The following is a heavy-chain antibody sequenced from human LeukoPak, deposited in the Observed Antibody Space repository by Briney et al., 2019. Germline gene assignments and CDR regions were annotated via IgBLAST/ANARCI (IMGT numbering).Heavy chain of an antibody. Sequence: PGGSLRLSCAASGFTFSTYSMNWVRQSPGKGLEWVSFISSSNSYIYYGDSVKGRFTISRDNAKNSLFLQMNSLRAEDTAVYYCARDGVLRYFDYYYYYMDVWGKGTTVTISS. CDR1: GFTFSTYS. V-gene: IGHV3-21*04. J-gene: IGHJ6*03. CDR2: ISSSNSYI. D-gene: IGHD3-9*01. CDR3: ARDGVLRYFDYYYYYMDV.